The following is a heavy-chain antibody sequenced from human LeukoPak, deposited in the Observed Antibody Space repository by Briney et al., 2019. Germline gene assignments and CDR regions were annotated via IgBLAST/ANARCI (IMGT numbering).Heavy chain of an antibody. CDR1: GFTFNTYN. CDR3: ARDNDGMDV. V-gene: IGHV3-33*08. J-gene: IGHJ6*02. Sequence: GGSLRLSCAASGFTFNTYNMNWVRQAPGKGLEWVAVIWYDGSNKYYADSVKGRFTISRDNSKNTLYLQMNSLRAEDTAVYYCARDNDGMDVWGQGTTVTVSS. D-gene: IGHD2-8*01. CDR2: IWYDGSNK.